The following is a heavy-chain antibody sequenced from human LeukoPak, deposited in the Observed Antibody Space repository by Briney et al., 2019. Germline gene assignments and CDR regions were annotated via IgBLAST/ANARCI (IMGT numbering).Heavy chain of an antibody. CDR3: ARKGGLGLIDP. CDR2: IYYSGST. CDR1: GGSITSYY. Sequence: SETLSLTCTVSGGSITSYYWSWIRQPPGKCLEWIGYIYYSGSTSYNPSLKGRVTISVDPSKTQFSLKLSSATVADTAVYYCARKGGLGLIDPWGQGTLVTVSS. V-gene: IGHV4-59*01. J-gene: IGHJ5*02.